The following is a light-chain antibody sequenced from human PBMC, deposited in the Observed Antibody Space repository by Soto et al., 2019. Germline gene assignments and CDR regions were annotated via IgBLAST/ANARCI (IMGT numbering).Light chain of an antibody. CDR1: RSDVGGYNY. V-gene: IGLV2-14*01. J-gene: IGLJ1*01. CDR3: SSYTSSSTLYD. Sequence: QSALTQPASVSGSPGQSITISCTGTRSDVGGYNYVSWYQQHPGKAPQLMIYEVSNRPSEVSNRFSGSKSGNTASLTISWLQAEDEADYYCSSYTSSSTLYDFGTGTKVTVL. CDR2: EVS.